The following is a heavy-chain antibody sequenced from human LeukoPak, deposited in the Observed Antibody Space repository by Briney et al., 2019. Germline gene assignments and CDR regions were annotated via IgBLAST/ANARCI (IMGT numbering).Heavy chain of an antibody. J-gene: IGHJ4*02. D-gene: IGHD1-26*01. CDR2: IKQDGSEK. Sequence: GGSLRLSCEASGFTFSSYWMSWVRQAPGKGLEWVANIKQDGSEKYYVDSVKGRFSISRDNAKKSLYLQMNSLRDEDTAVYYCARDVTHSADGELAFDYWGQGTLVTVSS. CDR1: GFTFSSYW. V-gene: IGHV3-7*03. CDR3: ARDVTHSADGELAFDY.